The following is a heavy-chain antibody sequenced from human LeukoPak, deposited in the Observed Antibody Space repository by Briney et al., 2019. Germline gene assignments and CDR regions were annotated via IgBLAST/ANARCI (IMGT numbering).Heavy chain of an antibody. V-gene: IGHV4-39*07. CDR1: GGSISSSSYY. D-gene: IGHD1-26*01. CDR2: IYYSGST. CDR3: ARDRYSGSYYFFDP. J-gene: IGHJ5*02. Sequence: SETLSLTCTVSGGSISSSSYYWGWIRQPPGKGLEWIGSIYYSGSTYYNPSLKSRVTISVDTSKNQFSLKLSSVTAADTAVYYCARDRYSGSYYFFDPWGQGTLVTVSS.